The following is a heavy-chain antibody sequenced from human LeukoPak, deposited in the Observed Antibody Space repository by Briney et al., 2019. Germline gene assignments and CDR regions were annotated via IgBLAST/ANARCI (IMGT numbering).Heavy chain of an antibody. J-gene: IGHJ4*02. CDR1: GGSISSYY. V-gene: IGHV4-4*07. D-gene: IGHD2-15*01. Sequence: NPSETLSLTCTVSGGSISSYYWSWLRQPAGKGLEWIGRIYTSGSTNYNPSLKSRVTMSVDTSKNQFSLKLSSVTAADTAVYYCARDRGYCSGGSCSNYFDYWGQGTLVTVSS. CDR2: IYTSGST. CDR3: ARDRGYCSGGSCSNYFDY.